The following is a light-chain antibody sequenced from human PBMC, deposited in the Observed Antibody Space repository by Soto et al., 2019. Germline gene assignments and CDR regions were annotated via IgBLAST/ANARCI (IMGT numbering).Light chain of an antibody. Sequence: QSVLTQPASVSGSPGQSITISCTGTSSDIGGYNYVSWYQQHPGKVPKLIIFEVTTRPSGVSNRFSGSKSGNTASLTISGLQADDEADYYCSSFTSSTTLYVFGTGTKLTVL. CDR3: SSFTSSTTLYV. CDR1: SSDIGGYNY. J-gene: IGLJ1*01. CDR2: EVT. V-gene: IGLV2-14*01.